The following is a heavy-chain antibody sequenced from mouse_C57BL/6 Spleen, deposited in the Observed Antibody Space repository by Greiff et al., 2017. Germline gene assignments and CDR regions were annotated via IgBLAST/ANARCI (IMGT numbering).Heavy chain of an antibody. CDR3: ARIGKANFDY. V-gene: IGHV5-17*01. CDR1: GFTFSDYG. CDR2: ISSGSGNI. Sequence: EVMLVESGGGLVKPGGSLKLSCAASGFTFSDYGMQWVRQAPEQGLEWVAYISSGSGNIYYADTVKGRVTISRDNAKNTLFLQMTSLRSEDTAMYYGARIGKANFDYWGQGTTLTVSS. D-gene: IGHD1-1*01. J-gene: IGHJ2*01.